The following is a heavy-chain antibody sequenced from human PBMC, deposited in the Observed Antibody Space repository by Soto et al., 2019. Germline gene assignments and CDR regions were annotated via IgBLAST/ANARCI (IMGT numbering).Heavy chain of an antibody. Sequence: QVQLVQSGAEVKKPGASVKVSCKASGYTFTSYAMHWVRQAPGQRLEWMGWINAGNGNTKYSQKFQGRVTITSDTSASTAYMELSSLRSEDTAVYYCARVRGSYPEYYFDYWGQGTLVTVSS. CDR2: INAGNGNT. CDR3: ARVRGSYPEYYFDY. CDR1: GYTFTSYA. V-gene: IGHV1-3*01. J-gene: IGHJ4*02. D-gene: IGHD1-26*01.